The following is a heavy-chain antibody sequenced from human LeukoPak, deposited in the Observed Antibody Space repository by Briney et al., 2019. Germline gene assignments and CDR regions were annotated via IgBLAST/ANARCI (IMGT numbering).Heavy chain of an antibody. J-gene: IGHJ4*02. D-gene: IGHD3-10*01. V-gene: IGHV3-23*01. Sequence: GGSLRLSCAASGFTFSSYAMSWVRQAPGKGLKWVSSVTGNGDNTFHADSVKGRFTISRDNSKNMLYLQINSLRAEDTAVYYCARDRNYFEALHRSYWGQGTLVTVSS. CDR1: GFTFSSYA. CDR2: VTGNGDNT. CDR3: ARDRNYFEALHRSY.